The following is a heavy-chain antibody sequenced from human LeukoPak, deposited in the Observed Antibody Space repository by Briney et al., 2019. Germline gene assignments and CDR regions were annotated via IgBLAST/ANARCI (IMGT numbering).Heavy chain of an antibody. J-gene: IGHJ4*02. Sequence: GGSLRLSCAASGFTFSSYAMSWVRQAPGKGLEWVANIKQDGSEKYYVDSVKGRFTISRDNAKNSLYLQMNSLRAEDTAVYYCARAGWFGELPTDYWGQGTLVTVSS. D-gene: IGHD3-10*01. CDR2: IKQDGSEK. CDR3: ARAGWFGELPTDY. CDR1: GFTFSSYA. V-gene: IGHV3-7*01.